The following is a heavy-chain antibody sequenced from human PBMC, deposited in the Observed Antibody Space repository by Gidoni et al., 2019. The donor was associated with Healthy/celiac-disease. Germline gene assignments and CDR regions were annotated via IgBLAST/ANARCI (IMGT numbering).Heavy chain of an antibody. CDR3: TTVFYDFWSGYSGDAFDI. Sequence: EVQLVESGGGLVKPGGSLRLSCAASGFTFRNAWMSWVRQAPGKGLEWVGRIKSKTDGGTTDYAAPVKGRFTISRDDSKNTLYLQMNSLKTEDTAVYYCTTVFYDFWSGYSGDAFDIWGQGTMVTVSS. CDR2: IKSKTDGGTT. V-gene: IGHV3-15*01. J-gene: IGHJ3*02. D-gene: IGHD3-3*01. CDR1: GFTFRNAW.